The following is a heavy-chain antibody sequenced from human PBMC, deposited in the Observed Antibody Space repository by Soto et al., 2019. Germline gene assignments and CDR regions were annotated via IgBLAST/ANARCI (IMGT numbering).Heavy chain of an antibody. Sequence: GGSVRLSCAASGFTFSSYAMSWVRQAPGKGLEWVSTISGNGGSNHYADSVKGRFTISRDNSMNTLYLQMNSLGAEDTAIYYCAKAKANTVFVVNPLFDYWGQGTLVTVSS. J-gene: IGHJ4*02. D-gene: IGHD3-3*01. V-gene: IGHV3-23*01. CDR2: ISGNGGSN. CDR3: AKAKANTVFVVNPLFDY. CDR1: GFTFSSYA.